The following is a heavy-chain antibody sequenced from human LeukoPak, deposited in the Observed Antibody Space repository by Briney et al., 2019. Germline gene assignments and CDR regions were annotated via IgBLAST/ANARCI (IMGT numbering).Heavy chain of an antibody. CDR1: GGSISSSSYY. CDR3: ASHYYGSGSKNWFGP. CDR2: IYYSGST. J-gene: IGHJ5*02. D-gene: IGHD3-10*01. V-gene: IGHV4-61*05. Sequence: SETLSLTCTVSGGSISSSSYYWGWIRQPPGKGLEWIGCIYYSGSTNYNPSLKSRVTISVDTSKNQFSLRLSSVTAADTAEYYCASHYYGSGSKNWFGPWGQGTLVTVSS.